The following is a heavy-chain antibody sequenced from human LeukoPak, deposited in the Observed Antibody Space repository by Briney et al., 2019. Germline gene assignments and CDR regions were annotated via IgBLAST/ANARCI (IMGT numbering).Heavy chain of an antibody. Sequence: GGSLRLSCAASGFTFSSYWMHWVRHAPGKGLVWVSRIKSDGSNTNYADSVKGRFTISRDNAKNTLHLQMNSLRAEDTAVYYCARGGYYGSGRYYFDSWGQGTLVTVSS. CDR2: IKSDGSNT. D-gene: IGHD3-3*01. V-gene: IGHV3-74*01. CDR3: ARGGYYGSGRYYFDS. J-gene: IGHJ4*02. CDR1: GFTFSSYW.